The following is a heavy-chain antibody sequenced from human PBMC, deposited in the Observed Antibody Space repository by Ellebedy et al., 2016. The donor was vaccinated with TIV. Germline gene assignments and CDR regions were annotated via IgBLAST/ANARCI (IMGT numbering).Heavy chain of an antibody. CDR1: GFTFSTYV. CDR2: ISHDGKNK. Sequence: GESLKISCAASGFTFSTYVFHWVRQAPGKGLEWVALISHDGKNKQYGNFAKGRSTISRDDSKNTVYLQMDSLRTEDTAVYYCAREAYSSGRAGTVEYWGQGTLVTASS. V-gene: IGHV3-30*04. J-gene: IGHJ4*02. D-gene: IGHD6-19*01. CDR3: AREAYSSGRAGTVEY.